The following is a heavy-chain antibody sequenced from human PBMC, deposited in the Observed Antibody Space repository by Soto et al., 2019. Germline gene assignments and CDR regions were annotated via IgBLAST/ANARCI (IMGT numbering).Heavy chain of an antibody. CDR1: GVTFSSYA. V-gene: IGHV1-69*13. Sequence: GASVKVSCKASGVTFSSYAISWVRQAPGQGLEWMGGIIPIFGTANYAQKFQGRVTITADESTSTAYMELSSLRSEDTAVYYCARVPVVPPDYYYYYGMDVWGQGTTVTVSS. CDR3: ARVPVVPPDYYYYYGMDV. D-gene: IGHD2-2*01. J-gene: IGHJ6*02. CDR2: IIPIFGTA.